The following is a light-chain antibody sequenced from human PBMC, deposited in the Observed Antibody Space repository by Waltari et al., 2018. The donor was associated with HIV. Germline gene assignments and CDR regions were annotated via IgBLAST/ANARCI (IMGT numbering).Light chain of an antibody. CDR1: QSVGSY. V-gene: IGKV3-11*01. CDR3: QQRSNWPRT. J-gene: IGKJ1*01. Sequence: EIVLIQSPVTVSLSPGERATLSCRASQSVGSYLACYQQKAGQAPRLLIYDASNRATGIPARFTGSGSGTDFTLTISSLEPADVAVYYCQQRSNWPRTFGQGTKVEIK. CDR2: DAS.